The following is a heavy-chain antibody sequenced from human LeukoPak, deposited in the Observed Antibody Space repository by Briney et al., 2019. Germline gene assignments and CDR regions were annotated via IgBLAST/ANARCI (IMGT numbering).Heavy chain of an antibody. J-gene: IGHJ4*02. V-gene: IGHV1-8*03. Sequence: GASVKVSCKASGYTFTSYDINWVRQATGQGLEWMGWMNPNSGSTGYAQKFQGRITITRNTSISTASMELSSLRSEDTAVYYCARASGSGSVSSPYYFDYWGQGTLVTVSS. D-gene: IGHD3-10*01. CDR1: GYTFTSYD. CDR2: MNPNSGST. CDR3: ARASGSGSVSSPYYFDY.